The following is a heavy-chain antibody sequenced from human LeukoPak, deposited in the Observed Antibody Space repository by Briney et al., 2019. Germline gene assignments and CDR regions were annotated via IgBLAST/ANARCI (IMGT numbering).Heavy chain of an antibody. J-gene: IGHJ4*02. CDR1: GGSISSTSSY. CDR2: ISYSGST. D-gene: IGHD5-18*01. V-gene: IGHV4-39*01. Sequence: SETLSLTCTVSGGSISSTSSYWRWIRQPPGKGLEYIGSISYSGSTYYNPSLKSRVTISVDASKDQFSLKLTSVTAADTAVYYCARHGSTVLVRDYFDYWGQGTLVTVSS. CDR3: ARHGSTVLVRDYFDY.